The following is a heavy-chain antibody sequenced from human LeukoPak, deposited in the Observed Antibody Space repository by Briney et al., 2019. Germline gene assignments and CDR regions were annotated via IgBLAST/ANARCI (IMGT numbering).Heavy chain of an antibody. D-gene: IGHD5-18*01. Sequence: SETLSLTCAVYGGSFSGYYWSWIRQPPGKGLEWIGEINHSGSTNYNPSLKSRVTISVDTSKNQFSLKLSSVTATDTAVYYCARGQSQRYSYGWAYWGQGTLVTVSS. CDR3: ARGQSQRYSYGWAY. CDR2: INHSGST. V-gene: IGHV4-34*01. J-gene: IGHJ4*02. CDR1: GGSFSGYY.